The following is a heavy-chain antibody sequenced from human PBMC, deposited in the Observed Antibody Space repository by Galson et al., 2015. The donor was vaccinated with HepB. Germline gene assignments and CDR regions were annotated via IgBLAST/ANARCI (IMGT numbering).Heavy chain of an antibody. V-gene: IGHV4-34*01. CDR3: ARGLRGIGY. CDR2: TNHSGST. CDR1: GGSFSGYY. D-gene: IGHD3-16*01. J-gene: IGHJ4*02. Sequence: TLSLTCAVYGGSFSGYYWSWIRQPPGKGLEWIGETNHSGSTNYNPSLKSRVTISVDTSKNQFSLKLSSVTAADTAVYYCARGLRGIGYWGQGTLVTVSS.